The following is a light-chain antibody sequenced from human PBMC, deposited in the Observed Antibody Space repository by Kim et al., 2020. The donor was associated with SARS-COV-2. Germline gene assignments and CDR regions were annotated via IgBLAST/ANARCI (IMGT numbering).Light chain of an antibody. Sequence: GPRVNIACSGSSSNIGSNTVNWYQQLPGTAPKLLINSNNQRPSGVPDRFSGSKSCTSASLAISGLQSEDEADYYCAAWDDSLNGWVFGGGTQLTVL. CDR2: SNN. V-gene: IGLV1-44*01. CDR1: SSNIGSNT. CDR3: AAWDDSLNGWV. J-gene: IGLJ3*02.